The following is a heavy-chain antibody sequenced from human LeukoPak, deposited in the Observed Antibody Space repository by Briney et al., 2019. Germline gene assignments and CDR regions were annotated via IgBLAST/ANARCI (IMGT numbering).Heavy chain of an antibody. CDR3: ARVAAAGTGYYYYMDV. CDR1: GFTFSSYS. CDR2: ISSSSSYI. V-gene: IGHV3-21*01. Sequence: PGGSLRLSCAASGFTFSSYSMNWVRQAPGKGLEWVSSISSSSSYIYYADSVKGRFTISRDNAKNSLYLQMNSLRAEDTAVYYCARVAAAGTGYYYYMDVWGKGTTVTVSS. D-gene: IGHD6-13*01. J-gene: IGHJ6*03.